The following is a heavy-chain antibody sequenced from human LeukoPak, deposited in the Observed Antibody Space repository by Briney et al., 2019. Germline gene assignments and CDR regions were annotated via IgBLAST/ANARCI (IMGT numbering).Heavy chain of an antibody. V-gene: IGHV3-30-3*02. CDR3: AILPVDTAMVNPY. J-gene: IGHJ4*02. CDR2: ISYDGSNK. Sequence: PGRSLRLSCAASGFTFSSYAMHWVRQAPGKGLEWVAVISYDGSNKYYADSVKGRFTISRDNSKNTLYLQMNSLRAEDTAVYYCAILPVDTAMVNPYWGQGTLVTVSS. CDR1: GFTFSSYA. D-gene: IGHD5-18*01.